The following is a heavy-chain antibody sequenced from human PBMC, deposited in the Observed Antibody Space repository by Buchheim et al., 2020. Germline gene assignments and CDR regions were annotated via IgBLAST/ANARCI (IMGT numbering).Heavy chain of an antibody. D-gene: IGHD6-19*01. Sequence: EVQMVESGGGLVQPGGSLRLSCAASGLTFSNYAMSWVRQAPGKGLEWVSTISGSGNFPYYTDSVKGRFTISRDNSKNTLYLLMNSLRAEDAAVYYCAKDYKWLVGSYYFYYGMDVWGQGTT. J-gene: IGHJ6*02. CDR2: ISGSGNFP. CDR1: GLTFSNYA. CDR3: AKDYKWLVGSYYFYYGMDV. V-gene: IGHV3-23*04.